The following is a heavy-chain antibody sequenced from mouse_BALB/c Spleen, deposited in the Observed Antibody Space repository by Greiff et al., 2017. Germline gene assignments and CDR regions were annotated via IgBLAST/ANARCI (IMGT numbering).Heavy chain of an antibody. CDR3: ARSGGFG. Sequence: EVKLMESGPELVKPGASVKMSCKASGYTFTSYVMHWVKQKPGQGLEWIGYINPYNDGTKYNEKFKGKATLTSDKSSSTAYMELSSLTSEDSAVYYCARSGGFGWGQGTLVTVSA. J-gene: IGHJ3*01. CDR2: INPYNDGT. V-gene: IGHV1-14*01. CDR1: GYTFTSYV.